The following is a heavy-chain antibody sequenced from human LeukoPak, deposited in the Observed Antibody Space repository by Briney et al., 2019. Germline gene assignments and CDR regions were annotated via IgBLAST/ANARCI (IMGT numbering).Heavy chain of an antibody. CDR2: ISSSSSYI. Sequence: GGSLRLSCAASGFTFSSYSMNWVRQAPGKGLEWVSSISSSSSYIYYADSVKGRFTISRDNAKNSLYLQMNSLRAEDTAVCYCARDGARGYDILTGYYSTGLDYWGQGTLVTVSS. V-gene: IGHV3-21*01. J-gene: IGHJ4*02. CDR3: ARDGARGYDILTGYYSTGLDY. D-gene: IGHD3-9*01. CDR1: GFTFSSYS.